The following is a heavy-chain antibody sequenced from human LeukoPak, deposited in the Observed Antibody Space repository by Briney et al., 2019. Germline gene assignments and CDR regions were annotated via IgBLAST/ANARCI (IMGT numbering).Heavy chain of an antibody. CDR3: AKLGGTYYYDSSGYLSAFDI. V-gene: IGHV3-53*01. CDR2: IYSGGST. D-gene: IGHD3-22*01. J-gene: IGHJ3*02. CDR1: EFSVGSNY. Sequence: GGSLRLSCAASEFSVGSNYMTWVRQAPGKGLEWVSLIYSGGSTYYADSVKGRFTISRDNSKNTLYLQMNSLRAEDTAVYYCAKLGGTYYYDSSGYLSAFDIWGQGTMVTVSS.